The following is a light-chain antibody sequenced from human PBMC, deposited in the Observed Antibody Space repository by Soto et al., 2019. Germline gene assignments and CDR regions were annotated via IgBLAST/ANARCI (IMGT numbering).Light chain of an antibody. CDR2: EVS. V-gene: IGLV2-8*01. CDR1: SSDVGAYNY. Sequence: QSALTQPPSASGSPGQSVTISCTGTSSDVGAYNYVSWYQQLPGKAPKLIIYEVSTRAPGVPDRFSGSKSGNTASLTVSGLQAEDEADYYCTSYAGTYSFFYVFGTGTKVTVL. J-gene: IGLJ1*01. CDR3: TSYAGTYSFFYV.